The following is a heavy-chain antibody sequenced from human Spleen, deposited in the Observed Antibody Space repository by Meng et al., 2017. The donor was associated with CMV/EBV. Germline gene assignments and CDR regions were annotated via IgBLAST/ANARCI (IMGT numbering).Heavy chain of an antibody. V-gene: IGHV4-61*02. D-gene: IGHD5-18*01. CDR3: ARDWIQLWPMGWFDP. CDR2: IYTSGST. CDR1: GGAISSGSYY. Sequence: QAQQQQWVAGLLMHSATLSLTGTVSGGAISSGSYYWSWIRQPAGKGLEWIGRIYTSGSTNYNPSLKSRVTISVDTSKNQFSLKLSSVTAADTAVYYCARDWIQLWPMGWFDPWGQGTLVTVSS. J-gene: IGHJ5*02.